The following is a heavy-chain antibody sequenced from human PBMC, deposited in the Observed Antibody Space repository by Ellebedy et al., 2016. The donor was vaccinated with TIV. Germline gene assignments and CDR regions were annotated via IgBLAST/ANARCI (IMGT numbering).Heavy chain of an antibody. V-gene: IGHV4-39*07. Sequence: MPSETLSLTCTVSGGSISSSSYYWGWIRQPPGKGLEWIGSIYYSGSTYYNPSLKSRVTISVDRSKNQFSLKLSSVTAADTAVYYCAKGAGWYNYWGQGTLVTVSS. D-gene: IGHD6-19*01. CDR1: GGSISSSSYY. CDR3: AKGAGWYNY. J-gene: IGHJ4*02. CDR2: IYYSGST.